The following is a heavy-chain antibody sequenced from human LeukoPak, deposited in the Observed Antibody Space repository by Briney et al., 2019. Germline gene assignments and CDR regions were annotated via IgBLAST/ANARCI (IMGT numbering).Heavy chain of an antibody. J-gene: IGHJ6*02. CDR2: IIPILGIA. CDR3: AREWGYRVNGMDV. V-gene: IGHV1-69*04. Sequence: SVKVSCKASGGTFSSYAISWVRQAPGQGLEWMGRIIPILGIANYAQKFQGRVTITADKSTSTAYMELSSLRSEDTAVYYCAREWGYRVNGMDVWGQGTTVTVSS. D-gene: IGHD5-18*01. CDR1: GGTFSSYA.